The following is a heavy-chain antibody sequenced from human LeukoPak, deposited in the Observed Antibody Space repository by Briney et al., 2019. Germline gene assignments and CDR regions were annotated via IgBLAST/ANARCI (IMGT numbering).Heavy chain of an antibody. Sequence: PGGSLRLSCAASGFTFSNYWMSWVRQAPGKGLEWVANIKQDGSEEFYVDSVKGRFTISRDNAKNSLYLQMNSLRAEDTAVYYCARETVEYYYYGMDVWGQGTTVTVSS. CDR3: ARETVEYYYYGMDV. J-gene: IGHJ6*02. V-gene: IGHV3-7*01. CDR1: GFTFSNYW. CDR2: IKQDGSEE. D-gene: IGHD1-1*01.